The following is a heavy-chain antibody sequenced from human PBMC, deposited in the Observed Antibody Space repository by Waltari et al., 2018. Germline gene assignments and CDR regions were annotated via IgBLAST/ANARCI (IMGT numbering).Heavy chain of an antibody. J-gene: IGHJ5*02. CDR3: ARVPLMYSSSSRWRNWFDP. CDR2: IKEDGSEK. Sequence: EVQLVESGGGVVQPGGSLRASCAVSGFTFSRYWMTGVRQAPGKWLEWVANIKEDGSEKYYVDSVKGRFTISRDNAKNSLSLQMNSLRAEDTAVYYCARVPLMYSSSSRWRNWFDPWGQGTLVTVSS. CDR1: GFTFSRYW. V-gene: IGHV3-7*03. D-gene: IGHD6-6*01.